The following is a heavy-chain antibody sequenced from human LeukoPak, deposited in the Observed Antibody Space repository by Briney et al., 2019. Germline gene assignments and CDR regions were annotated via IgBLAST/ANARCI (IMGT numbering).Heavy chain of an antibody. CDR1: GGSFSGYY. CDR2: INHSGST. CDR3: ARARIAGNFDY. V-gene: IGHV4-34*01. J-gene: IGHJ4*02. D-gene: IGHD6-13*01. Sequence: SETLSLTCAVYGGSFSGYYWSWIRQPPGKGLEWIGEINHSGSTNYNPSLKSRVTISVDTSKNQFSLKLSSVTAADTAVYYCARARIAGNFDYWGQGTLVTVSS.